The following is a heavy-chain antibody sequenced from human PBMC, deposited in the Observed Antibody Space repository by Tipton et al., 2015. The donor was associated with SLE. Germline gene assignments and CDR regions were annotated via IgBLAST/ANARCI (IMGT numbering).Heavy chain of an antibody. CDR1: GYSISSGYY. CDR3: ARGVVVPAAIYDY. J-gene: IGHJ4*02. Sequence: LRLSCTVSGYSISSGYYWGWIRQPPGKGLEWIGSIYHSGSTYYNPSLKSRVTISVDTSKNQFSLKLSSVTAADTAVYYCARGVVVPAAIYDYWGQGTLVTVSS. D-gene: IGHD2-2*02. CDR2: IYHSGST. V-gene: IGHV4-38-2*02.